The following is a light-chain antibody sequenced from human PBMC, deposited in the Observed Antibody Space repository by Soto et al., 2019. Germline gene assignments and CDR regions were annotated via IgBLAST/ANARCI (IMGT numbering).Light chain of an antibody. CDR2: GAS. J-gene: IGKJ2*01. Sequence: EIVMTQSPATLSVSPGERATLSCRASQSVSSNLAWYQQRPGQAPRLLIFGASTRATGIPARFSGSGSGTEFTLSFISLQSEDFAVYYCQQYRNWPYTFGQGTKLEIK. CDR1: QSVSSN. V-gene: IGKV3-15*01. CDR3: QQYRNWPYT.